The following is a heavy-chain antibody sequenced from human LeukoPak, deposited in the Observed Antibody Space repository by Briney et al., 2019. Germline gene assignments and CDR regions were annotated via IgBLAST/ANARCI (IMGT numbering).Heavy chain of an antibody. V-gene: IGHV3-48*02. J-gene: IGHJ4*02. CDR3: ARDSFTNSQKFYFDY. CDR1: GFTFSRYS. D-gene: IGHD2-8*01. CDR2: ISSSRNTI. Sequence: GGSLRLSCAASGFTFSRYSMNWVRQAPGKGLEWVSYISSSRNTIYYADSVKGRFTISRDNAKNSLYLQMNSLRDEDTAVYYCARDSFTNSQKFYFDYWGQGTLVTVPS.